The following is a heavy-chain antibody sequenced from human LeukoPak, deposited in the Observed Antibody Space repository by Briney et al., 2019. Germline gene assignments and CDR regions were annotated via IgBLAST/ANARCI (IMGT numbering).Heavy chain of an antibody. Sequence: ASVKVSCKASGYTFTSYGISWVRQAPGQGLEWMGWISAYNGNTNYAQKLQGRVTMTTDTSTSPAYMELRSLRSDDTAVYYCAREGSDCSGGSCYLGHWFDPWGQGTLVTVSS. CDR1: GYTFTSYG. CDR2: ISAYNGNT. J-gene: IGHJ5*02. CDR3: AREGSDCSGGSCYLGHWFDP. V-gene: IGHV1-18*01. D-gene: IGHD2-15*01.